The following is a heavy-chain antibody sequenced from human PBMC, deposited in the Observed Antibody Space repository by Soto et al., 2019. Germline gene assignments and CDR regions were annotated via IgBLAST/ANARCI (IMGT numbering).Heavy chain of an antibody. D-gene: IGHD3-3*01. CDR2: IYYSGST. J-gene: IGHJ5*02. CDR1: GGSISSGDYY. Sequence: SETLSLTCTVSGGSISSGDYYWSWIRQPPGKGLEWIGYIYYSGSTYYNPSLKSRVTISVDTSKNQFSLKLSSVTAADTAVYYCARDGGYDFWSGFNWFDPWGQGTLVTVSS. CDR3: ARDGGYDFWSGFNWFDP. V-gene: IGHV4-30-4*01.